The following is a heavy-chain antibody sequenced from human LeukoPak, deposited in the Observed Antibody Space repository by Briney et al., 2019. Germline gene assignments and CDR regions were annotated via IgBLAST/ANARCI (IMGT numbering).Heavy chain of an antibody. CDR3: ARGSGLEPEDY. D-gene: IGHD6-25*01. Sequence: KPSETLSLTCTVSGGSISSYYWSWIRQPPGKGREWLGHIYYSGSTKYNPALKSQVTISVDTSKNQFSQQLSSVTAADTVVCYCARGSGLEPEDYWAQGTLVTVFS. CDR2: IYYSGST. V-gene: IGHV4-59*01. J-gene: IGHJ4*02. CDR1: GGSISSYY.